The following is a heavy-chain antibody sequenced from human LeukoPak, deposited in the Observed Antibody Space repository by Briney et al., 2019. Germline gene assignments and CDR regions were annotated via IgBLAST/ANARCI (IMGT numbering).Heavy chain of an antibody. CDR1: GDTFSSYA. CDR2: IIPIFGTA. CDR3: ARGYCSGGSCYSTDYYYYYGMDV. Sequence: ASVKVSCKASGDTFSSYAISWVRQAPGQGLEWMGGIIPIFGTANYAQKFQGRVTITADESTSTAYMELSSLRSEDTAVYYCARGYCSGGSCYSTDYYYYYGMDVWGKGTTVTVSS. V-gene: IGHV1-69*01. J-gene: IGHJ6*04. D-gene: IGHD2-15*01.